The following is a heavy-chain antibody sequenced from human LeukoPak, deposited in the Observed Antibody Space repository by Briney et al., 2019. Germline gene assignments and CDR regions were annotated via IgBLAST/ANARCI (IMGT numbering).Heavy chain of an antibody. V-gene: IGHV3-7*05. J-gene: IGHJ3*01. CDR3: ARCFYV. CDR2: IQDGSDK. Sequence: GGSLRLSCVASGFXFSSYCISWVRPAPGKGLAWVANIQDGSDKYYVDSVKRRFTHSRDNAKNSLYLQRTSLRAEDTALYYCARCFYVWGQETMVTVSS. CDR1: GFXFSSYC.